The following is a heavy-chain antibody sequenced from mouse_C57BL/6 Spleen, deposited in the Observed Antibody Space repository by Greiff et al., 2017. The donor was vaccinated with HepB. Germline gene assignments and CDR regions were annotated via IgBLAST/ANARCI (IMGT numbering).Heavy chain of an antibody. CDR1: GYTFTSYC. J-gene: IGHJ4*01. CDR2: IHPSDSDT. V-gene: IGHV1-74*01. D-gene: IGHD1-1*01. Sequence: QVQLQQPGAELVKPGASVKVSCKASGYTFTSYCMHWVKQRPGQGLEWIGRIHPSDSDTNYNQKFKGKATLTVDKSSSTAYMQLSSLTSEDSAVYYGEIEGDYCYERAYAMDYWGQGTSVTVSS. CDR3: EIEGDYCYERAYAMDY.